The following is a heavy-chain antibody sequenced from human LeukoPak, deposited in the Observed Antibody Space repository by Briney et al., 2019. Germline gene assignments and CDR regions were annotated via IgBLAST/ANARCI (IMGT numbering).Heavy chain of an antibody. CDR2: ISGSGGST. J-gene: IGHJ4*02. CDR1: GFTFSSYA. CDR3: ARGRGFDY. Sequence: GESLRLSCAASGFTFSSYAMSWVRQAPGKGLEWVSTISGSGGSTYYADSVKGRFTISRDNAKNSLYLQMNSLRAEDTAVYYCARGRGFDYWGQGTLVTVSS. D-gene: IGHD3-10*01. V-gene: IGHV3-23*01.